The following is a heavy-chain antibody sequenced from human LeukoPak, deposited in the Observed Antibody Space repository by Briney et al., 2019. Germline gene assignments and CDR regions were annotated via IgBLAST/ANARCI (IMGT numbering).Heavy chain of an antibody. D-gene: IGHD2-2*01. CDR3: AKGYCSSTSCPGDY. V-gene: IGHV3-9*03. CDR2: ISWNSGSI. J-gene: IGHJ4*02. CDR1: GFTFDDYA. Sequence: GGSLRLSCAASGFTFDDYAMHWVRQAPGKGLEWVSGISWNSGSIAYADSVKGRFTISRDNAKNSLYLQMNSLRAEDMALYYCAKGYCSSTSCPGDYWGQGTLVTVSS.